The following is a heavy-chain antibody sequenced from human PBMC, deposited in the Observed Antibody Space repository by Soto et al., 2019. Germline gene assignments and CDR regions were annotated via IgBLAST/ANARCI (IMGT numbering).Heavy chain of an antibody. Sequence: GGSLRLSCAASGFTFSSYAMSWVRQAPGKGLEWVSAISGSGGSTYYADSVKGRFTISRDNSKNTLYLQMNSLRAEDTAVYYCAKAYPPNYYDSSGYYYCFDYWGQGTLVTVSS. V-gene: IGHV3-23*01. CDR2: ISGSGGST. J-gene: IGHJ4*02. D-gene: IGHD3-22*01. CDR1: GFTFSSYA. CDR3: AKAYPPNYYDSSGYYYCFDY.